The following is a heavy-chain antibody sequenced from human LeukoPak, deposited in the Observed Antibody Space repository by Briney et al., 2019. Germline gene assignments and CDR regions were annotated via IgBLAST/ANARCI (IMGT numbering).Heavy chain of an antibody. CDR1: GYTFTGYY. CDR3: ARSYSITIFGVVRYYFDY. Sequence: ASVKVSCKASGYTFTGYYMHWVRQAPGQGLEWMGWINPNSGDTNYAQKFQGRVTMTRDTSISTAYMELSRLRSDDTAVYYCARSYSITIFGVVRYYFDYWGQGTLVTVSS. J-gene: IGHJ4*02. V-gene: IGHV1-2*02. D-gene: IGHD3-3*01. CDR2: INPNSGDT.